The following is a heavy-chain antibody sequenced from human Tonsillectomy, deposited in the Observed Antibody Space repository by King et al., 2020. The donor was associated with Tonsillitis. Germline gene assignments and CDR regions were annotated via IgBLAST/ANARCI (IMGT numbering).Heavy chain of an antibody. V-gene: IGHV3-33*08. CDR2: IRYDGSNK. J-gene: IGHJ6*03. D-gene: IGHD6-13*01. CDR1: GFTFSRYG. CDR3: AREYSSIYHYYYYMDV. Sequence: VQLVESGGGVVQPGRSLRLSCAASGFTFSRYGMHWVRQTPGKGLEWVAVIRYDGSNKYYADFVKGRFTISRDDSKNMVYLQMNSLRAEDTAVYYCAREYSSIYHYYYYMDVWGQGTTVTVSS.